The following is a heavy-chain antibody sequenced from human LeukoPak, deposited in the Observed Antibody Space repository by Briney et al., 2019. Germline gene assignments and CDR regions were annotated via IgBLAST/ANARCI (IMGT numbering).Heavy chain of an antibody. Sequence: PGGSLRLSCAAAGFTFSSYAMHWVRQAPGKGLEWVAVISYDGSNECYADSVKGRFTISRDNSKDTFYLQMNSLRAEDTAVYYCARKLERRYYYYMDVWGKGTTVTVSS. CDR2: ISYDGSNE. D-gene: IGHD1-1*01. CDR1: GFTFSSYA. CDR3: ARKLERRYYYYMDV. V-gene: IGHV3-30-3*01. J-gene: IGHJ6*03.